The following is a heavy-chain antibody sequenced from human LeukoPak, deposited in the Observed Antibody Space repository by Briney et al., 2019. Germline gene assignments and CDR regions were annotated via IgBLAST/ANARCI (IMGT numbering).Heavy chain of an antibody. CDR2: IYYSGST. V-gene: IGHV4-39*01. CDR1: GGSISSSSYY. CDR3: ARQSSSWYFFNY. D-gene: IGHD6-13*01. J-gene: IGHJ4*02. Sequence: SETLSLTCTVSGGSISSSSYYWGWIRQPPGKGLEWIGSIYYSGSTYYNPSLKSRVTISVDTSSNQFPLKLSSVTAADTAVYYCARQSSSWYFFNYWGQGTLVTVSS.